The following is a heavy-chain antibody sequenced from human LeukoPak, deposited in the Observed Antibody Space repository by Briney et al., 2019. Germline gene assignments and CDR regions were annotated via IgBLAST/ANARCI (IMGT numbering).Heavy chain of an antibody. CDR3: ARWGLAYAIDY. J-gene: IGHJ4*02. CDR2: INPGGSEK. CDR1: GFTFSTYW. V-gene: IGHV3-7*01. D-gene: IGHD2-8*01. Sequence: PGGALRLSCAASGFTFSTYWMAWLRQAPGKGLERVANINPGGSEKYYADSVKGRFTIFRDDAKNSLYLQVDSLRAEDTAVYSCARWGLAYAIDYWGQGTLVTVSS.